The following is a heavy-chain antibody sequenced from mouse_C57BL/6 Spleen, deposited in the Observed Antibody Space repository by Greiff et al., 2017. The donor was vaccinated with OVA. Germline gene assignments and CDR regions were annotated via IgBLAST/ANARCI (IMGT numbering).Heavy chain of an antibody. V-gene: IGHV1-18*01. CDR1: GYTFTDYN. CDR3: ARGVYDGFDY. Sequence: EVQLQQSGPELVKPGASVKIPCKASGYTFTDYNMDWVKQSHGKSLEWIGDINPNNGGTIYNQKFKGKATLTVDQSSSTAYMELRSLTSEDTAVYYCARGVYDGFDYWGQGTTLTVSS. D-gene: IGHD2-12*01. CDR2: INPNNGGT. J-gene: IGHJ2*01.